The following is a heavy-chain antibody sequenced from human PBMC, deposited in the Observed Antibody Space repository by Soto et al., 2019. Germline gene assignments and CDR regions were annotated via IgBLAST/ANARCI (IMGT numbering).Heavy chain of an antibody. J-gene: IGHJ6*02. D-gene: IGHD4-17*01. CDR3: ARDGSTVTTNYHYAMDV. CDR2: IHSGGSTI. Sequence: GGSLRLSCAASGFTFSTYHMNWVRQAPGKGLEWVSYIHSGGSTIYYADSVKGRFTISRDNAKNSLYLQMNSLRAEDTAVYYCARDGSTVTTNYHYAMDVWGQGTTVTV. V-gene: IGHV3-48*03. CDR1: GFTFSTYH.